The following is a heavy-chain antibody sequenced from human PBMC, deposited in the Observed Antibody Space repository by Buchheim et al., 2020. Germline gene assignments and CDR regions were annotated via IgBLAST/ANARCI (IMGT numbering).Heavy chain of an antibody. J-gene: IGHJ4*02. CDR3: AKDSGRGVQRLVGFFDY. D-gene: IGHD6-13*01. V-gene: IGHV3-23*01. CDR2: ISGTVGST. Sequence: EVQLLESGGGLVQPGGSLRLSCAASGFTFSTYAMNWVRQAPGKGLEWVSAISGTVGSTYYADSVKGRFTISRDISKNMLYLQMNSLRAEDTAVYYCAKDSGRGVQRLVGFFDYWGQGAL. CDR1: GFTFSTYA.